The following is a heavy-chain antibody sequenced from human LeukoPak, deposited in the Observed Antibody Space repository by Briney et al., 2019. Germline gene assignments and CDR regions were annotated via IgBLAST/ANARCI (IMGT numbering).Heavy chain of an antibody. Sequence: PGGSLRLSCAASGFTFSSYWMSWVRQAPGKGLEWVANIKQDGSEKYYVDSVKGRFTISRDNAKNSLYLQMNSLRAEDTAVYYCARDLRYCSSTSCYRVPDYWGQGTLVTVSS. CDR1: GFTFSSYW. J-gene: IGHJ4*02. CDR2: IKQDGSEK. V-gene: IGHV3-7*01. CDR3: ARDLRYCSSTSCYRVPDY. D-gene: IGHD2-2*02.